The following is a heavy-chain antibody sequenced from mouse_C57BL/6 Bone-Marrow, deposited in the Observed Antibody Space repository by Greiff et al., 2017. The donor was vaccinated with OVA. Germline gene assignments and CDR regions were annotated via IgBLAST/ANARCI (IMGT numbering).Heavy chain of an antibody. V-gene: IGHV14-3*01. D-gene: IGHD1-1*01. Sequence: VHVKQSVAELVRPGASVKLSCTASGFNIKNTYMHWVKQRPEQGLEWIGRIDPANDNTKYPPKFQGQATMTGDTSSNTAYLQLSSLSSEDTAVYCCARGNFGSSFYAMDYWGQGTSVTVSS. CDR3: ARGNFGSSFYAMDY. CDR1: GFNIKNTY. J-gene: IGHJ4*01. CDR2: IDPANDNT.